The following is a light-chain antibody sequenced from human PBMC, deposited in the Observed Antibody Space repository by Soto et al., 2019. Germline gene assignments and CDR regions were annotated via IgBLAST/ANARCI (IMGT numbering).Light chain of an antibody. CDR1: SSNIGAGHH. CDR3: QSYDSSLSALYG. Sequence: ALRHPTPVSQAPGQRVTTCCTGSSSNIGAGHHVLWSHQLPGTAPKLLIYGNSRRPSGVLDRFSGAEFCSSASLAISGLQAEVAADHYSQSYDSSLSALYGFGAGTNV. V-gene: IGLV1-40*01. J-gene: IGLJ1*01. CDR2: GNS.